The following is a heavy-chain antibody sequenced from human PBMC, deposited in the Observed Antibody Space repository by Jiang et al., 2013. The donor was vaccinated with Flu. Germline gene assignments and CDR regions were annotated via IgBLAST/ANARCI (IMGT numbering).Heavy chain of an antibody. CDR2: ISWDGDQ. D-gene: IGHD4-11*01. J-gene: IGHJ3*02. Sequence: KPTQTLTVTCTFSGLSLSRSGVGVGWFRQPPGKALEWLSLISWDGDQKYSPSLESRLTITKDTYNNQVVLRMTNMDPVDTATYYCAHRPDYRNVFDIWGQGTMLTVSS. V-gene: IGHV2-5*02. CDR3: AHRPDYRNVFDI. CDR1: GLSLSRSGVG.